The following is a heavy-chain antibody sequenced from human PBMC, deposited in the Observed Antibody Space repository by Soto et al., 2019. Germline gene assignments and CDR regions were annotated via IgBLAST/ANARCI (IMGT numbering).Heavy chain of an antibody. D-gene: IGHD2-15*01. Sequence: SETLSLTCTVSGGSVSSGNYYWSWIRQPPGKGLEWIGSIYYSGNTYYTPSLKSRVTISVDTSKNQFSLKLSSVTAADTAVYYCAREGGRYCTGGSCQVDYWGPGNPGHRLL. CDR1: GGSVSSGNYY. J-gene: IGHJ4*02. CDR2: IYYSGNT. CDR3: AREGGRYCTGGSCQVDY. V-gene: IGHV4-39*02.